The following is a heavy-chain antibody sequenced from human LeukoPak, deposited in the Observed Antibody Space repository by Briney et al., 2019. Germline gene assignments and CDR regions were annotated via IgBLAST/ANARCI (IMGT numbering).Heavy chain of an antibody. CDR3: ARDYGYNDYFDY. D-gene: IGHD5-18*01. CDR2: ISSSSSYI. J-gene: IGHJ4*02. V-gene: IGHV3-21*01. Sequence: GESLRLSCAASGFTLSSYSMNWVRQAPGKGLEWVSSISSSSSYIYYADSVKGRFTISRDNAKNSLYLQMNSLRAEDTAVYYCARDYGYNDYFDYWGQGTLVTVSS. CDR1: GFTLSSYS.